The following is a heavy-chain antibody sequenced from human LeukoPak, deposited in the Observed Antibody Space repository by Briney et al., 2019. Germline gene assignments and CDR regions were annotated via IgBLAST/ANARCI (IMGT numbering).Heavy chain of an antibody. CDR3: ARDNDSSGYDAFDI. J-gene: IGHJ3*02. CDR1: GGSISSSSYY. V-gene: IGHV4-39*07. D-gene: IGHD3-22*01. CDR2: IYYSGTS. Sequence: SETLSLTCTVSGGSISSSSYYWGWIRQPPGKGLEWIGSIYYSGTSSYNPSLKSRVTISVDTSKNQFSLKLSSVTAADTAVYYCARDNDSSGYDAFDIWGQGTMVTVSS.